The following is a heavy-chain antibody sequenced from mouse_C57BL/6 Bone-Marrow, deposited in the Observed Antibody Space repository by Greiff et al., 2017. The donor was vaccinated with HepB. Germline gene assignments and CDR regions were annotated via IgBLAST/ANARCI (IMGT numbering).Heavy chain of an antibody. D-gene: IGHD3-3*01. CDR3: ASWTGPPYHYSMDY. J-gene: IGHJ4*01. CDR1: GYAFSSSW. V-gene: IGHV1-82*01. Sequence: QVQLQQSGPELVKPGASVKISCKASGYAFSSSWMNWVKQRPGKGLEWIGRIYPGDGDTNYTGKFKGKATLTADKSSSTAYMQLSSLTSEDSAVYYCASWTGPPYHYSMDYWGQGTSVTVSS. CDR2: IYPGDGDT.